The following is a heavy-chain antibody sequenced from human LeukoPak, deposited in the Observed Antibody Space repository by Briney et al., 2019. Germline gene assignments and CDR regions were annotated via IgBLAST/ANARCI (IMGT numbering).Heavy chain of an antibody. D-gene: IGHD3-3*01. CDR1: GFTFSSYW. CDR3: ARGRGFWSGYPYGMDV. Sequence: GGSLRLSCAASGFTFSSYWMSWVRQAPGKGLEWVANIKQDGSEKYYVDSVKDRFTISGDNAKNSLYLQMNSLRAEDTAVYYCARGRGFWSGYPYGMDVWGQGTTVTVSS. CDR2: IKQDGSEK. J-gene: IGHJ6*02. V-gene: IGHV3-7*01.